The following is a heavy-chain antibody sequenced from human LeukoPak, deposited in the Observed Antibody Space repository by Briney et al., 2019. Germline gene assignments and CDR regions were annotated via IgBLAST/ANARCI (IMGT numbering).Heavy chain of an antibody. CDR2: IYTSGST. V-gene: IGHV4-4*07. CDR1: GGSISSYY. Sequence: ASETLSLTRTVSGGSISSYYWSWIRQPAGKGLEWIGRIYTSGSTNYNPSLKSRVTMSLDTSKNQFSLHLSSLTAADTAVYYCARTDYSLPWGQGTPVTVSS. J-gene: IGHJ5*02. CDR3: ARTDYSLP. D-gene: IGHD4-11*01.